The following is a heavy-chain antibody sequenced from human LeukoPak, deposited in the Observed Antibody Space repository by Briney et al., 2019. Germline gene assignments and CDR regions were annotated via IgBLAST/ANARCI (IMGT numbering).Heavy chain of an antibody. CDR2: IGAYNGNT. D-gene: IGHD3-3*02. CDR1: GYTFTSYG. CDR3: AKVETFLEWLIIGDY. Sequence: ASVKVSCKASGYTFTSYGISWVRQAPGQGLEWMGWIGAYNGNTNYAQKLQGRVTMTTDTSTSTAYMELRSLRSDDTAVYYCAKVETFLEWLIIGDYWGQGTLVTVSS. J-gene: IGHJ4*02. V-gene: IGHV1-18*01.